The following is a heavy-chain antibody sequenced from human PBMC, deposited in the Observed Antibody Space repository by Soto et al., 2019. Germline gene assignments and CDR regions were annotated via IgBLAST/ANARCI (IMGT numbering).Heavy chain of an antibody. V-gene: IGHV4-59*01. CDR2: IHYSGST. CDR3: AKGGTSSLPFDY. J-gene: IGHJ4*02. D-gene: IGHD2-2*01. Sequence: QVQLQESGPGLVKPSETLSLTCTVSGGSISPYYWSWIRQPPGKGLEWIGNIHYSGSTDYNPSLKSRVIISIDTSTNQFSLKLTSVTAADTAVYYCAKGGTSSLPFDYWGQGTLVTVSS. CDR1: GGSISPYY.